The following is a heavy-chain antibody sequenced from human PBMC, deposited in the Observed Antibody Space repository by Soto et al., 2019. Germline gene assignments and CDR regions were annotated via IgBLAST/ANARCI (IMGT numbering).Heavy chain of an antibody. D-gene: IGHD1-20*01. CDR1: GFTFISYG. V-gene: IGHV3-30*18. CDR3: AKDWVDITGSLPITI. J-gene: IGHJ4*02. Sequence: GGSLRLSCAASGFTFISYGMHWVRQAPGKGLEWVAVISYYGSNKYYADSVKGRFTISRDNSKNTLYLQMNSLRTEDTAVYYCAKDWVDITGSLPITIWGQGTLVTVSS. CDR2: ISYYGSNK.